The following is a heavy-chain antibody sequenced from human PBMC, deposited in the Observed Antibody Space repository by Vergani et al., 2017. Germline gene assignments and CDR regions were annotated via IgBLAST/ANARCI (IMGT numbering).Heavy chain of an antibody. D-gene: IGHD4-17*01. CDR1: GFTFSSYA. CDR3: ARALLDGDIDY. CDR2: ISYDGSNK. V-gene: IGHV3-30*04. Sequence: VQLVESGGGLVKPGGSLRLSCAASGFTFSSYAMHWVRQAPGKGLEWVAVISYDGSNKYYADSVKGRFTISRDNSKNTLYLQMNSLRAEDTAVYYCARALLDGDIDYWGQGSLVTVSS. J-gene: IGHJ4*02.